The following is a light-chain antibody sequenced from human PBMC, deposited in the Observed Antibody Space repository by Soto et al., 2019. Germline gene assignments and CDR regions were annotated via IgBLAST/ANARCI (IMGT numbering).Light chain of an antibody. J-gene: IGKJ1*01. Sequence: DIQMTQSPSTLSASVGDRVTITFWASQSISSWLAWYQQKPGKAPKLLIYDASSLESGVPSRFSGSGSGTEFTLTISSLQPDDFATYYCQQYNSYWTFGQGTKVDI. V-gene: IGKV1-5*01. CDR2: DAS. CDR1: QSISSW. CDR3: QQYNSYWT.